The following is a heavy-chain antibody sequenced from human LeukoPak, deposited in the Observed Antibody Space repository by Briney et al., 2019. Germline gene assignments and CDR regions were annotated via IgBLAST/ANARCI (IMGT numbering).Heavy chain of an antibody. CDR2: IYYNGNT. J-gene: IGHJ4*02. CDR3: ARVMVGTTRGLFDY. D-gene: IGHD1-26*01. V-gene: IGHV4-59*08. CDR1: GGSISSYY. Sequence: SETLSLTCTVSGGSISSYYWSWIRQPPGKGLEWLGFIYYNGNTNYHPSLKSRVTISVDMARNQFSLKLSSVTAADTAVYYCARVMVGTTRGLFDYWGQGTLVTVSS.